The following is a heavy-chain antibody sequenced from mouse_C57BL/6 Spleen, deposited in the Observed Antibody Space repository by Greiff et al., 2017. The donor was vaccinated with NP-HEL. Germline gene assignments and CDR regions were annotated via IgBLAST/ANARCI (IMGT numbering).Heavy chain of an antibody. D-gene: IGHD1-1*01. Sequence: QVQLQQPGAELVKPGASVKLSCKASGYTFTSYWMHWVKQRPGQGLEWIGMIHPNSGSTNYNEKFKSKATLTVDKSSSTAYMQLSSLTSEDSAVYYCAREGILRYFDYWGQGTTLTVSS. V-gene: IGHV1-64*01. CDR1: GYTFTSYW. J-gene: IGHJ2*01. CDR2: IHPNSGST. CDR3: AREGILRYFDY.